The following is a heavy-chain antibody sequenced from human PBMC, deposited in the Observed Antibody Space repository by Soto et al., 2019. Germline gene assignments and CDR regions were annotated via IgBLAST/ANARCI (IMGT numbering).Heavy chain of an antibody. J-gene: IGHJ6*02. Sequence: QVQLAQSANEVKKPGASVRVSCKAAGYTFIRYGIAWVRQAPGQGLEWMGWISPYNDYTVYAQKFQGRARMTADTYTRTVYMNLRGLKSDDTAVYYCARGGYYDNSWGKLSHYGLDVWGQGTSVSVSS. CDR2: ISPYNDYT. CDR3: ARGGYYDNSWGKLSHYGLDV. V-gene: IGHV1-18*01. CDR1: GYTFIRYG. D-gene: IGHD3-16*01.